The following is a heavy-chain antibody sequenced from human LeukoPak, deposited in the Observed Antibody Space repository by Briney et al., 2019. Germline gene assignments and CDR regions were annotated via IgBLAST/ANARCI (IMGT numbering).Heavy chain of an antibody. V-gene: IGHV3-49*04. D-gene: IGHD3-3*01. CDR2: IRSKAYGGST. Sequence: GGSLRLSCTASGFTFGDYAMSWVRQAPGKGLEWVGFIRSKAYGGSTEYAASVKGRFTISRDDSKSIAYLQMNSLKTEDTAVYSCTRGDYDFRNYGWYWGQGTLVTVSS. J-gene: IGHJ4*02. CDR3: TRGDYDFRNYGWY. CDR1: GFTFGDYA.